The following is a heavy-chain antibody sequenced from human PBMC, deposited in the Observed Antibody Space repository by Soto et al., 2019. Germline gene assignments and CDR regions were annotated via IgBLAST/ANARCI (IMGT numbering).Heavy chain of an antibody. J-gene: IGHJ4*02. CDR1: GFTFSGSA. CDR2: IRSKAKSYAT. D-gene: IGHD6-6*01. CDR3: STHSQLGSAFDY. V-gene: IGHV3-73*01. Sequence: GGSLRLSCAASGFTFSGSAMHWVRQASGKGLEWVGRIRSKAKSYATAYAASVKGRFTISRDDSKNTAYLQMNSLKTEDTAVYYCSTHSQLGSAFDYWGQGTLVTVSS.